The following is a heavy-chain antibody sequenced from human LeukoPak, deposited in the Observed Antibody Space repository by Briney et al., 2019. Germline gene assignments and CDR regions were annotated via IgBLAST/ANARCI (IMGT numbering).Heavy chain of an antibody. CDR2: MNPNSGNT. Sequence: ASVKVSCKASGYTFTSYDINWVRQATGQGLEWMGWMNPNSGNTGYAQKFQGRVTMTRNTSISTAYMELSSLRSEDTAVYYCAREKVQHQLPQKKYYYGMDVWGQGTTVTVSS. V-gene: IGHV1-8*01. CDR1: GYTFTSYD. J-gene: IGHJ6*02. CDR3: AREKVQHQLPQKKYYYGMDV. D-gene: IGHD6-13*01.